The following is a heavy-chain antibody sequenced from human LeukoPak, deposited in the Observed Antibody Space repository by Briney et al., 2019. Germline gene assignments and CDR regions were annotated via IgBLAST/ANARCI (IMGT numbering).Heavy chain of an antibody. Sequence: GGSLRLSCAASGFTFSNAWMSWVRQAPGKGLEWVGRIKSKTDGGTTDYAAPVKGRFTISRDDSKNTLYLETNSLRVEDTAVYYCAREIGIGAFDIWGQGTMVTVSS. V-gene: IGHV3-15*01. CDR2: IKSKTDGGTT. CDR1: GFTFSNAW. CDR3: AREIGIGAFDI. J-gene: IGHJ3*02. D-gene: IGHD1-1*01.